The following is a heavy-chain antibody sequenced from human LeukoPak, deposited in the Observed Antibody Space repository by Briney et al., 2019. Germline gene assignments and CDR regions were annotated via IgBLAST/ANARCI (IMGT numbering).Heavy chain of an antibody. Sequence: GGSLRLSCAASGSTFSSYGMHWVRQAPGKGLEWVAFIRYDGSNKYYADSVKGRFTISRDNSKNTLYLQMNSLRAEDTAVYYCAKDRWMKRYYFDYWGQGTLVAVSS. D-gene: IGHD2-2*03. CDR3: AKDRWMKRYYFDY. CDR1: GSTFSSYG. V-gene: IGHV3-30*02. CDR2: IRYDGSNK. J-gene: IGHJ4*02.